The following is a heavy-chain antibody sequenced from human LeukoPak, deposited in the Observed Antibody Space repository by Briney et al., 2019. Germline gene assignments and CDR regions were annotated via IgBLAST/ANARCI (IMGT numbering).Heavy chain of an antibody. Sequence: PSETLSLTCTVSGGSISSYYWSWIRQPPGKGLEWIGYIYYSGSTNYNPSLKSRVTISVDTSKNQFSLKLSSVTAADTAVYYCARTVNPGDFDYWGQGTLVTVSS. V-gene: IGHV4-59*01. D-gene: IGHD1-14*01. CDR1: GGSISSYY. J-gene: IGHJ4*02. CDR2: IYYSGST. CDR3: ARTVNPGDFDY.